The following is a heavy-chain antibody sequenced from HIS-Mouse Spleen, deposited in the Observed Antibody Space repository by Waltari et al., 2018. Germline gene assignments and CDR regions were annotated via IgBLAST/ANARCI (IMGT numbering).Heavy chain of an antibody. Sequence: QLQLQESGPGLVKPSETLSLTCTVSGGSISSSSYYWGRVRQPPGKGLEWIGIIYYSGRTYYNPSPKSRVTISVDTSKNQFSLKRSSVTAADTAVYYCAREIPYSSSWYDWYFDLWGRGTLVTVSS. V-gene: IGHV4-39*07. D-gene: IGHD6-13*01. J-gene: IGHJ2*01. CDR3: AREIPYSSSWYDWYFDL. CDR2: IYYSGRT. CDR1: GGSISSSSYY.